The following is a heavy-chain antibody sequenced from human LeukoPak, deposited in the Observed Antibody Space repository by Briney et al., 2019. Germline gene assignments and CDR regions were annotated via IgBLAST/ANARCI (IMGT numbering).Heavy chain of an antibody. V-gene: IGHV1-2*02. D-gene: IGHD3-22*01. CDR2: INPNSGGT. J-gene: IGHJ4*02. Sequence: GASVKVSCKASGYTFTGYYMHWVRQAPGQGLEWMGWINPNSGGTNYAQKFQGGVTMTRGTSISTAYMELSRLRSDDTAVYYCARDRPEYYYDSSGYMVHYFDYWGQGTLVTVSS. CDR1: GYTFTGYY. CDR3: ARDRPEYYYDSSGYMVHYFDY.